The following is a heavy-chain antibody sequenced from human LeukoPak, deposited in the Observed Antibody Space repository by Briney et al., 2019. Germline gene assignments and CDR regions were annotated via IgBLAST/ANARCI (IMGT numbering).Heavy chain of an antibody. Sequence: SETLSLTCTVSGGSISSHYWSWIRQPPGKGLEWIGYIYYSGGTNYNPSLKSRVTISVDTSKNQFSLKLSSVTAADTAVYYCARVSDRSVWFGEFYFDYWGQGTLVTVSS. V-gene: IGHV4-59*11. CDR3: ARVSDRSVWFGEFYFDY. CDR1: GGSISSHY. D-gene: IGHD3-10*01. J-gene: IGHJ4*02. CDR2: IYYSGGT.